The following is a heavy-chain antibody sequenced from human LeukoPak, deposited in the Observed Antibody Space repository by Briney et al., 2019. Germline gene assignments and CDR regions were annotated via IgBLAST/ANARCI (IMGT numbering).Heavy chain of an antibody. J-gene: IGHJ4*02. CDR1: DDSITMYY. D-gene: IGHD2-21*02. CDR3: ARVFGDDSGLGDFDY. V-gene: IGHV4-59*01. Sequence: PSETLSLTCSVFDDSITMYYWTWIRQPPGKGLEWIGYVDHTGSTNFNPSLNGRVSISRDTSKNLFSLRLRSVTAADAAVYYCARVFGDDSGLGDFDYWGQGTLVTVSS. CDR2: VDHTGST.